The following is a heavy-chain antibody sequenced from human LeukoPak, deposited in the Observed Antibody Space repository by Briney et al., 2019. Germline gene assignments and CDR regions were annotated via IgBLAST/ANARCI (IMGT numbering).Heavy chain of an antibody. CDR3: ARSDILTGRFDS. CDR1: GYNFGSYW. J-gene: IGHJ5*01. Sequence: GESLKISCKGSGYNFGSYWINWVRQMPGKGLEWMGIIYPGDSDTRYSPSFQGQVTISADKSITTAYLQWSSLKASDTAMYYCARSDILTGRFDSWGQGTLVTVSS. D-gene: IGHD3-9*01. CDR2: IYPGDSDT. V-gene: IGHV5-51*01.